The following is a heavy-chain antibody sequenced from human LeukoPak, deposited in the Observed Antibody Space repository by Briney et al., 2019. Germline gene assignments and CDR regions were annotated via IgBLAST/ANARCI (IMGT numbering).Heavy chain of an antibody. CDR2: INHSGGT. J-gene: IGHJ6*03. D-gene: IGHD4-23*01. CDR1: GGSVTGFS. CDR3: VRGRNVKWVPGVGGNPRASRYYYYMDV. Sequence: SETLSLTCAVYGGSVTGFSWSWIRQSPVKGLESIGEINHSGGTNYAPSLQSRVTLSLDTSKNQFSLTLTSVTAADTAVYYCVRGRNVKWVPGVGGNPRASRYYYYMDVWGKGTTVTVSS. V-gene: IGHV4-34*01.